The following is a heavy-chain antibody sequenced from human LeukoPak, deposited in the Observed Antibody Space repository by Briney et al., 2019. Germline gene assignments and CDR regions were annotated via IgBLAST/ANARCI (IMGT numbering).Heavy chain of an antibody. CDR1: GIAVSDTY. J-gene: IGHJ4*02. V-gene: IGHV3-66*01. D-gene: IGHD5/OR15-5a*01. CDR2: IYATGNT. Sequence: GGSLRLSCAASGIAVSDTYMTWVRQAPGKGLEWISVIYATGNTYYADSVKGRFTISRDNCKNTVYLQMNSLRPEDTAVYYCVRENVILSEGDYFDYWGQGTLVAVSS. CDR3: VRENVILSEGDYFDY.